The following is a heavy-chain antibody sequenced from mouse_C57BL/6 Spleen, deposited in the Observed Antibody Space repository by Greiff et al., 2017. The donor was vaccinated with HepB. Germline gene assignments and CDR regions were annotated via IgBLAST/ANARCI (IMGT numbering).Heavy chain of an antibody. CDR2: IRSKSSNYAT. V-gene: IGHV10-3*01. D-gene: IGHD2-4*01. Sequence: EVNVVESGGGLVQPKGSLKLSCAASGFTFNTYAMHWVRQAPGKGLEWVARIRSKSSNYATYYADSVKDRFTISRDDSQSMLYLQMNNLKTEDTAMYYCVRERDYDYDDGLYYYAMDYWGQGTSVTVSS. J-gene: IGHJ4*01. CDR1: GFTFNTYA. CDR3: VRERDYDYDDGLYYYAMDY.